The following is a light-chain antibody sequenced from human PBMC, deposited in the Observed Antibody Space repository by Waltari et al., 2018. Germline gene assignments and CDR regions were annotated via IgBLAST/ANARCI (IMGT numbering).Light chain of an antibody. CDR3: SSQTLDGLVL. CDR1: GSAAGASES. J-gene: IGLJ2*01. CDR2: DVT. Sequence: QSALTQPASVSGSPGQSITISCSGLGSAAGASESVPWHQHHPDKAPQVFIYDVTHRPSGVSDSFSASKSANTASLTISRLQPEDEADYYCSSQTLDGLVLFGGGTRLTVL. V-gene: IGLV2-14*03.